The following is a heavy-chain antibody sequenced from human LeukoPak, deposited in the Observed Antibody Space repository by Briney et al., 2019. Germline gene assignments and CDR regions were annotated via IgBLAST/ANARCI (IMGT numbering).Heavy chain of an antibody. J-gene: IGHJ4*02. V-gene: IGHV3-30*02. CDR2: IRYDGSNK. CDR1: GFTFSSYG. CDR3: AKDLLGSYYPWY. D-gene: IGHD1-26*01. Sequence: GGSLRLSCAASGFTFSSYGMHWVRQAPGKGLEWVAFIRYDGSNKYYADSVKDRFTISRDNSKNTLYLQMNSLRAEDTAVYYCAKDLLGSYYPWYWGQGTLVTVSS.